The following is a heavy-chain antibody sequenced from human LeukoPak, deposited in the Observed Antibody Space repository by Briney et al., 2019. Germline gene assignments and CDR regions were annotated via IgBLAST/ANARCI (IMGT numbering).Heavy chain of an antibody. CDR2: VSGYNGDT. D-gene: IGHD2-21*02. CDR3: ARIPCGGDCWGAFDV. CDR1: GYMFRSYG. Sequence: ASVKVSCKAPGYMFRSYGITWVRQAPGQGLEWMGWVSGYNGDTNYAQRYQGRVTMTTDTSRNTPYMELRSLRSDDTAVYYCARIPCGGDCWGAFDVWGQGTVVIVSS. V-gene: IGHV1-18*01. J-gene: IGHJ3*01.